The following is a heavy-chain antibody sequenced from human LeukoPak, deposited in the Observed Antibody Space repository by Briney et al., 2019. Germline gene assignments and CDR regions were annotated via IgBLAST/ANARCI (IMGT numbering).Heavy chain of an antibody. CDR3: ARDSFDYHTYYYYYMDV. Sequence: ASVKVSCKASGYTFTSYYMHWVRQAPGQGLEWMGIINPSGGSTSYAQKFQGRVTMTRDMSTSTVYVELSSLRSEDTAVYYCARDSFDYHTYYYYYMDVWGKGTTVTVSS. J-gene: IGHJ6*03. V-gene: IGHV1-46*01. CDR1: GYTFTSYY. CDR2: INPSGGST. D-gene: IGHD4-11*01.